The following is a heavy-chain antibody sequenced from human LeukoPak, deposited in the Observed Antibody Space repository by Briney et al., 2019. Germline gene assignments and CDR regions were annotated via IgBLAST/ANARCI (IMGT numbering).Heavy chain of an antibody. Sequence: PGGSLRLSCAASGFTFSNYGMHWVRQAPGKGLEWVAFIWYDGSNRYYADSVKGRFTISRDNSENTLFLQMSSLRTEDTAVHYCAKDPLGFCTRATCRYLDSWGQGTLVTVSS. V-gene: IGHV3-30*02. J-gene: IGHJ4*02. D-gene: IGHD2-8*01. CDR2: IWYDGSNR. CDR1: GFTFSNYG. CDR3: AKDPLGFCTRATCRYLDS.